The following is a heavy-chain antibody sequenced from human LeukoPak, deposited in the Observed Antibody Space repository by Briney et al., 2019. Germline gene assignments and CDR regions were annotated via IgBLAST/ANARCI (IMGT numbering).Heavy chain of an antibody. CDR3: ARVYCSSTSCYIGYFDY. D-gene: IGHD2-2*02. Sequence: KPSETLSLTCTVSGGSISSYYWSWIRQPQGKGLEWIGYIYYSGSTNYNPSLKSRVTISVDTSKNQFSVKLSSVTAADTAVYYCARVYCSSTSCYIGYFDYWGQGTLVTVSS. J-gene: IGHJ4*02. CDR1: GGSISSYY. CDR2: IYYSGST. V-gene: IGHV4-59*01.